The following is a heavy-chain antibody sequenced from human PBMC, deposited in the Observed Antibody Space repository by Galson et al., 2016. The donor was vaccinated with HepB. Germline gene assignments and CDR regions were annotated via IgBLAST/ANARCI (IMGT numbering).Heavy chain of an antibody. J-gene: IGHJ5*02. CDR3: TKAWNWLQKFTASVADH. CDR2: ISGFGVNT. CDR1: GLRFSSYA. V-gene: IGHV3-23*01. D-gene: IGHD5-24*01. Sequence: SLRLSCAASGLRFSSYAMGWVRQASGKGPEWVSAISGFGVNTYYSESVRGRFTISSANSRNTLYLQMHSLSLEDTATYYCTKAWNWLQKFTASVADHWGQGTLVTVSS.